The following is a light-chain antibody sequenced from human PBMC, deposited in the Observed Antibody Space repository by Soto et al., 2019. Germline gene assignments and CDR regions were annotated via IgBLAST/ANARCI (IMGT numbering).Light chain of an antibody. CDR2: AAS. CDR1: QSISNH. Sequence: DIQMTQSPSSLSASVEDTVIIPCRASQSISNHLNWYQQKPGKAPKLLIFAASSLQSGVPSRFSGSRSGPDFTLTISSLQPEDFATYYCQQSYSSPPTFGQGTKVDIK. V-gene: IGKV1-39*01. CDR3: QQSYSSPPT. J-gene: IGKJ1*01.